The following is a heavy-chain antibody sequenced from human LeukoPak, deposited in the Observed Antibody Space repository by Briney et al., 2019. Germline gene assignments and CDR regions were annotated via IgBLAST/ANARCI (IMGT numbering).Heavy chain of an antibody. CDR2: ISGSGYST. CDR1: GFTFSSYA. Sequence: GGSLRLSCAASGFTFSSYAMSWVRQAPGKGLEWVSAISGSGYSTYYADSVKGRFTISRDNSKNTLYPQMNSLRAEDTAVYYCAKVSWSSGSYSGGYWGQGTLVTVSS. V-gene: IGHV3-23*01. J-gene: IGHJ4*02. D-gene: IGHD1-26*01. CDR3: AKVSWSSGSYSGGY.